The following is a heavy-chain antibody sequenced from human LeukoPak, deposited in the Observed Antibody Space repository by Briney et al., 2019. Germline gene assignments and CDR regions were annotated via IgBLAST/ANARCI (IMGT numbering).Heavy chain of an antibody. CDR3: ARILSSSSYPWANDY. CDR2: IYYTGST. CDR1: GGSTTSGDSY. J-gene: IGHJ4*02. D-gene: IGHD6-13*01. V-gene: IGHV4-30-4*01. Sequence: PSETLSLTCTVSGGSTTSGDSYWSWIRQPPGKGLEWIGYIYYTGSTYYNPSLKSRVTISVDTSKNQFSLKLSSVTAADTAVYYCARILSSSSYPWANDYWGQGTLVTVSS.